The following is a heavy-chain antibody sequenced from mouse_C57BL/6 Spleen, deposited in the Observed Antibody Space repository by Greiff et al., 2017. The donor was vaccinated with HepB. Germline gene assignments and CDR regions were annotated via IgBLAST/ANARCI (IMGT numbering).Heavy chain of an antibody. Sequence: VQGVESGPELVKPGASVKLSCKASGYTFTSYDINWVKQRPGQGLEWIGWIYPRDGSTKYNEKFKGKATLTVDTSSSTAYMELHSLTSEDSAVYFCARRVYYSNYGDYFDYWGQGTTLTVSS. V-gene: IGHV1-85*01. CDR2: IYPRDGST. CDR1: GYTFTSYD. CDR3: ARRVYYSNYGDYFDY. J-gene: IGHJ2*01. D-gene: IGHD2-5*01.